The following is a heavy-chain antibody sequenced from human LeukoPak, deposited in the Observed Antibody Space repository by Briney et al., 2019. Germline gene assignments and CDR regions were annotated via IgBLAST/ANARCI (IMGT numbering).Heavy chain of an antibody. D-gene: IGHD2-15*01. V-gene: IGHV4-59*01. CDR3: ARDTVGYCSGGSCYPPGYFDY. J-gene: IGHJ4*02. CDR2: IYYSGST. CDR1: GVSISSYY. Sequence: SETLSLTCTVSGVSISSYYWSWIRQPPGKGLEWIGYIYYSGSTNYNPSLKSRVTISVDTSKNQFSLKLSSVTAADMAVYYCARDTVGYCSGGSCYPPGYFDYWGQGTLVTVSS.